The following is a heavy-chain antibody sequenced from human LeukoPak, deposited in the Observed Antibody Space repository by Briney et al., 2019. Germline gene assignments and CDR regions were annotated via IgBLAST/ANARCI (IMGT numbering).Heavy chain of an antibody. CDR1: GFTFSDYY. CDR3: ARKYSSSRQLDY. Sequence: GGSLRLSCAASGFTFSDYYMSWIRQAPGKGLEWVSYISSSGGTIYYADSVKGRFTISRDNAKNSLFLQMNTLRAEDTAVYYCARKYSSSRQLDYWGQGALVTVSS. D-gene: IGHD6-6*01. CDR2: ISSSGGTI. J-gene: IGHJ4*02. V-gene: IGHV3-11*04.